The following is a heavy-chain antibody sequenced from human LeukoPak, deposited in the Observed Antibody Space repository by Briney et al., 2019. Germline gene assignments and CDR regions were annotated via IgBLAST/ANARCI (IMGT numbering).Heavy chain of an antibody. V-gene: IGHV3-23*01. CDR3: TKRRPSGSVTVDEY. D-gene: IGHD2-21*02. J-gene: IGHJ4*01. CDR1: GFTFSSFT. Sequence: GGSLRLSCTTSGFTFSSFTMSWVGQAPGKGLEWVSSISYNSANKWHADSVKGRFTISRDNSKNTLYLQMHSLRADDTALYYCTKRRPSGSVTVDEYWGQGALVTVSS. CDR2: ISYNSANK.